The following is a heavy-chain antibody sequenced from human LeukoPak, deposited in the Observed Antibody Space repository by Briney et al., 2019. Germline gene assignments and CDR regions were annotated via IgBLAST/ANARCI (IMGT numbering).Heavy chain of an antibody. J-gene: IGHJ6*02. V-gene: IGHV3-NL1*01. CDR1: GFTFSSYG. D-gene: IGHD5-12*01. Sequence: QPGRSLRLSCAASGFTFSSYGMHWVRQPPGKGLEWVSAMNNGPGATFYRDSVRGRFTISRDDSKSTLYLQMNSLRAEDTGTYYCAKTHYDLLDVWGQGTTVTVSS. CDR2: MNNGPGAT. CDR3: AKTHYDLLDV.